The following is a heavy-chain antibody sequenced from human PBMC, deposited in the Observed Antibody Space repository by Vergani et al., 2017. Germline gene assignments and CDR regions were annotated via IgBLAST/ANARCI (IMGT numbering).Heavy chain of an antibody. J-gene: IGHJ3*02. CDR3: AKRIRANEGAFDI. V-gene: IGHV3-23*01. Sequence: EVQLLESGGGLVQPGGSLRLSCAASGFTFSSYAMSWVRQVPGKGLEWVSGISGSGGNTYYANSVKGRFTISRDNSKNTLYLQMNSLRAEDTAVYYCAKRIRANEGAFDIWGQGTMVTVSS. CDR1: GFTFSSYA. CDR2: ISGSGGNT.